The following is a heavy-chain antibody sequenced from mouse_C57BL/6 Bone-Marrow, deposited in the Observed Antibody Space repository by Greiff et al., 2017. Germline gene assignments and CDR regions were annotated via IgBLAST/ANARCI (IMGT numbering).Heavy chain of an antibody. V-gene: IGHV1-50*01. CDR1: GYTFTSYW. CDR3: AREADGYYKGYARDY. J-gene: IGHJ4*01. D-gene: IGHD2-3*01. Sequence: QVQLQQPGAELVKPGASVKLSCKASGYTFTSYWMQWVKQRPGQGLEWIGEIDPSDSYTNYNQKFKGKATLTVDTSSSTAYRQLSSLTSEDSAVYYCAREADGYYKGYARDYWGQGTSVTVSS. CDR2: IDPSDSYT.